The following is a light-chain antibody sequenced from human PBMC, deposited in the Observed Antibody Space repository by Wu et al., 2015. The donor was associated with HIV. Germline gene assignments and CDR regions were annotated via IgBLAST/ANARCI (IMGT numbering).Light chain of an antibody. V-gene: IGKV3-15*01. CDR1: QSVSST. Sequence: EIVMTQSPATLSVSPGETVTLSCRASQSVSSTLAWYQQKPGQAPRLLIYGASTRATGIPGRFSGSGSGTEFTLTISSMQSEDFAVYYCQQYNDWPLSFGGGTKVEIK. J-gene: IGKJ4*01. CDR2: GAS. CDR3: QQYNDWPLS.